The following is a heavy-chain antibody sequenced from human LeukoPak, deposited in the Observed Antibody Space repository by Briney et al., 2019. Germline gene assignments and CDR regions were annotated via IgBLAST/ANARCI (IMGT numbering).Heavy chain of an antibody. V-gene: IGHV3-48*04. CDR2: MRRRSSTI. J-gene: IGHJ4*02. CDR1: GFPFSSYS. Sequence: GGSLRLSCAASGFPFSSYSMIWVRQAPGKGREWVSYMRRRSSTIYYADSVKGRFTISRDNAKNPLYLQMNSLRAEDTAVYYCARSVQIGSSGDIVVVPARYYFDYWGQGTLVTVSS. D-gene: IGHD2-2*01. CDR3: ARSVQIGSSGDIVVVPARYYFDY.